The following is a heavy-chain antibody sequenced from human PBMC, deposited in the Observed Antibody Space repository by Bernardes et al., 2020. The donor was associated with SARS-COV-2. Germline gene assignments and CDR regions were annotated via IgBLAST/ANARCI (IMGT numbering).Heavy chain of an antibody. CDR3: ASSVGVATIGGLDY. Sequence: GESLKISGKASGYSFNDYWIGWVRQKPGKGLEWMGVIYPGDSDTRYSPSLQGQVTISVDKSISTAYLQWSSLKASDTAMYYCASSVGVATIGGLDYWGQGTLVTVSS. CDR2: IYPGDSDT. D-gene: IGHD5-12*01. J-gene: IGHJ4*02. CDR1: GYSFNDYW. V-gene: IGHV5-51*01.